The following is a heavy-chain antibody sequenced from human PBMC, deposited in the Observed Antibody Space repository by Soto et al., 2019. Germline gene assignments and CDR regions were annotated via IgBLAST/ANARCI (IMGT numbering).Heavy chain of an antibody. J-gene: IGHJ4*02. CDR3: ARLWDLPSPFDY. D-gene: IGHD1-26*01. Sequence: VSVKVSCKASGYTFTSYGISWVRQAPGQGLEWMGWISAYNYNTNYAQKLQGRVTMTTDTSTSTAYMELRSLRSDDTAVYYCARLWDLPSPFDYWGQGTLVTVSS. CDR1: GYTFTSYG. V-gene: IGHV1-18*01. CDR2: ISAYNYNT.